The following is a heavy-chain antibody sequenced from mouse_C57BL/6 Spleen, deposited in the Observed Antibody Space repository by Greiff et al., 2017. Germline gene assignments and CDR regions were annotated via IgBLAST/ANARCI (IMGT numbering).Heavy chain of an antibody. CDR3: ARSGYYGSFDY. CDR2: IDPSDSET. V-gene: IGHV1-52*01. D-gene: IGHD1-1*01. Sequence: QVQLQQPGAELVRPGSSVKLSCKASGYTFTSYWMHWVKQRPIQGLEWIGNIDPSDSETHYNQKFKDKATLTVDKSSSTAYMQLSSLTSEDSAVYYCARSGYYGSFDYRGQGTTLTVSS. J-gene: IGHJ2*01. CDR1: GYTFTSYW.